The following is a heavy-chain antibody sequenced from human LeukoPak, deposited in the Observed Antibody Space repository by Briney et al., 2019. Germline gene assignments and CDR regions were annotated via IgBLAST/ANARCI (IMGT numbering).Heavy chain of an antibody. D-gene: IGHD6-13*01. J-gene: IGHJ6*02. CDR2: INPNSGGT. CDR3: ARDQSGSSSWYVNYYYGMDV. V-gene: IGHV1-2*02. CDR1: GYTFTDYY. Sequence: GASVKVSCKASGYTFTDYYMHWVRQAPGQGLEWMGWINPNSGGTNYAQKFQGRVTMTRDTSISTAYMELSRLRSDDTAVYYCARDQSGSSSWYVNYYYGMDVWGQGTTVTVSS.